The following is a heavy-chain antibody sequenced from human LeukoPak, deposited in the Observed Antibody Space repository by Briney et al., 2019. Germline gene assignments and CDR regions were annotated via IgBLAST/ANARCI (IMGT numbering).Heavy chain of an antibody. V-gene: IGHV4-4*09. D-gene: IGHD3-22*01. CDR1: GGSISSYY. CDR3: ARHGNYYDSSGSYLDY. J-gene: IGHJ4*02. CDR2: IYTSGST. Sequence: SETLSLTCTVSGGSISSYYWSWIRQPSGKGLEWIGYIYTSGSTNYNPSLKSRVTISVDTSKNQFSLKLSSVTAADTAVYYCARHGNYYDSSGSYLDYWGQGPLVTVSS.